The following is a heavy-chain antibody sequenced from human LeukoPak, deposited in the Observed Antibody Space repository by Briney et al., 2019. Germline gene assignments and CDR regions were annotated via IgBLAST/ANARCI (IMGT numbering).Heavy chain of an antibody. D-gene: IGHD1-14*01. J-gene: IGHJ6*03. V-gene: IGHV1-2*02. Sequence: ALVKVSCKASGYTFTGYYMHWVRQAPGQGLEWMGWINPNSGGTNYAQKFQGRVTMTRDTSISIAYMELSRLRSDDTAVYYCARYATRSPYYYYYMDVWGKGTTVTVSS. CDR1: GYTFTGYY. CDR3: ARYATRSPYYYYYMDV. CDR2: INPNSGGT.